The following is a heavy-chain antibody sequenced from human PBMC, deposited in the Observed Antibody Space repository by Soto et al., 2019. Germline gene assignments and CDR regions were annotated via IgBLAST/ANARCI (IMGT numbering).Heavy chain of an antibody. J-gene: IGHJ4*01. CDR2: IYHSGST. V-gene: IGHV4-34*01. CDR3: ARGRSYYDSSGYHPYYFDY. D-gene: IGHD3-22*01. CDR1: GGSFSGYY. Sequence: SETLSLTCAVYGGSFSGYYWSWIRQPPGKGLEWIGEIYHSGSTNYNPSLKSRVTISVDTSKNQFSLKLSSVTAADTAVYYCARGRSYYDSSGYHPYYFDYWGHGTLVTVSS.